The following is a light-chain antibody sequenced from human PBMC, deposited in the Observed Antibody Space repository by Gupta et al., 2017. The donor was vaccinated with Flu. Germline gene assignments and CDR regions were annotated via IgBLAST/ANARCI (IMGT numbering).Light chain of an antibody. Sequence: DIQQPPSPSSLSASVGDRVTITCQARQDIRNYVDWYQQKPGQAPKLLIYDASNWETVVQSRFSGSGFGKDVTVTISSRQEEEFATYYCQQYENCPPLTFGGGTKLEIK. CDR1: QDIRNY. CDR2: DAS. CDR3: QQYENCPPLT. J-gene: IGKJ4*01. V-gene: IGKV1-33*01.